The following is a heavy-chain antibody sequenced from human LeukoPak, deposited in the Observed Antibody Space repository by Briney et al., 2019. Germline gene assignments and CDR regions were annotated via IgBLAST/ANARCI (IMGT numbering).Heavy chain of an antibody. Sequence: RAGGSLRLSGAASGLPFSSSVMSWVRQAPGKGLEWVSIIIVSDSGTHYADSVKGRFSFSRDTSKNTVYLQMNSLKAEDTATYYCAKVGPKSYFASGSYSDYWGQGTLVTVSS. CDR1: GLPFSSSV. CDR2: IIVSDSGT. CDR3: AKVGPKSYFASGSYSDY. J-gene: IGHJ4*02. V-gene: IGHV3-23*01. D-gene: IGHD3-10*01.